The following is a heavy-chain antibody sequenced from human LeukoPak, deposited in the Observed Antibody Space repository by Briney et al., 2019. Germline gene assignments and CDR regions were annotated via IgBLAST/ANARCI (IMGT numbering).Heavy chain of an antibody. V-gene: IGHV3-30*03. CDR3: ARDDPLGEIDSSNVLLDY. Sequence: GGSLRLSCAASGFTFSSYGMHWVRQAPGKGLEWVAVISYDGSNKYYADSVKGRFTISRDNSKNTLYLQMNSLRAEDTAVYYCARDDPLGEIDSSNVLLDYWGQGTLVTVSS. J-gene: IGHJ4*02. CDR2: ISYDGSNK. CDR1: GFTFSSYG. D-gene: IGHD6-13*01.